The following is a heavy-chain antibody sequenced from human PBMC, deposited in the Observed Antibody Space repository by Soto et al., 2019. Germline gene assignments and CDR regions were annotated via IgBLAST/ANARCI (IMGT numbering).Heavy chain of an antibody. CDR2: ISGSGSRT. V-gene: IGHV3-23*01. CDR1: GFIFSSYA. Sequence: GGSLRLSCTISGFIFSSYAMSWVRQATGKGLEWVSGISGSGSRTYSADSVKGRFTISRDNSKNTLYLQMSSLRADDTALYYCANGPEEALSNYGGSFDYWGQGTLVTVSS. CDR3: ANGPEEALSNYGGSFDY. J-gene: IGHJ4*02. D-gene: IGHD3-16*01.